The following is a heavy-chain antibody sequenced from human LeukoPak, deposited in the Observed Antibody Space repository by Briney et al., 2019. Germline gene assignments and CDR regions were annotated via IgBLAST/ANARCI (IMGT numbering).Heavy chain of an antibody. J-gene: IGHJ4*02. V-gene: IGHV3-30-3*01. CDR3: AITSIY. Sequence: GRSLRLSCAASGFTFSSYAMHWVRQAPGKGLEWVAVISYDGSNKYYADSVKGRFTISRDNSKNTLYLQMNSLRAEDTAVYYCAITSIYWGQGTLVTVSS. CDR1: GFTFSSYA. CDR2: ISYDGSNK.